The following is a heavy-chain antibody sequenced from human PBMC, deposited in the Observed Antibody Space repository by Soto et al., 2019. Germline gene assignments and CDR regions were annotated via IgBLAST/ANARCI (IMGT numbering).Heavy chain of an antibody. CDR2: VSGYNGNT. V-gene: IGHV1-18*04. D-gene: IGHD6-19*01. CDR1: GYTFTKYG. Sequence: QVQLGQSGAEVKKPGASVRVSCQDSGYTFTKYGISWLRQAPGQGLEWMGWVSGYNGNTNYAQKLRGRVTMTTDTSTSTAYMELRTLRSDDTAVYYCARDEGSHGFDSWGQGTLVTVSS. CDR3: ARDEGSHGFDS. J-gene: IGHJ4*02.